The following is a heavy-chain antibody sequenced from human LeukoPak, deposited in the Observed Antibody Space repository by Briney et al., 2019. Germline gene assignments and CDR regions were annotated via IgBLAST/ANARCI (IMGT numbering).Heavy chain of an antibody. Sequence: GASVKVSCKASGYTFTSYDINWVRQATGQGLEWMGWMNPNSGNTGYAQKFQGRVTMTRNTSISTAYMELSSLGSEDTAVYYCARVKGIAAAAPGYWGQGTLVTVPS. CDR2: MNPNSGNT. CDR3: ARVKGIAAAAPGY. V-gene: IGHV1-8*01. CDR1: GYTFTSYD. D-gene: IGHD6-13*01. J-gene: IGHJ4*02.